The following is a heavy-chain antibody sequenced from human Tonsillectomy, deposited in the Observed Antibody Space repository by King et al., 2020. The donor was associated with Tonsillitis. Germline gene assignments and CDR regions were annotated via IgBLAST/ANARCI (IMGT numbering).Heavy chain of an antibody. V-gene: IGHV4-59*01. D-gene: IGHD2-2*01. CDR3: ARDAPYCSSTSCLDYYYYMDV. CDR2: IYYSGST. CDR1: GGSISSYY. J-gene: IGHJ6*03. Sequence: VQLQESGPGLVKPSETLSLTCTVSGGSISSYYWSWIRQPPGKGLEWIGYIYYSGSTNYNPSLKSRVTISVDTSKNQFSLKLSSVTAADTAVYYCARDAPYCSSTSCLDYYYYMDVWGKGTTVTVSS.